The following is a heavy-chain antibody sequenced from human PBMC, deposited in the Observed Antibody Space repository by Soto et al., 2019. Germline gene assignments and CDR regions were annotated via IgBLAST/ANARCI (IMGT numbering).Heavy chain of an antibody. CDR1: GYTFTGYY. CDR2: INPNSGGT. V-gene: IGHV1-2*02. D-gene: IGHD4-17*01. CDR3: ASLTTVTTTPCYYYGMDV. J-gene: IGHJ6*02. Sequence: ASVKVSCKASGYTFTGYYMHWVRQAPGQGLEWMGWINPNSGGTNYAQKFQGRVTMTRDTSISTAYMELSRLRSDDTAVYYCASLTTVTTTPCYYYGMDVWGQGTTVTVSS.